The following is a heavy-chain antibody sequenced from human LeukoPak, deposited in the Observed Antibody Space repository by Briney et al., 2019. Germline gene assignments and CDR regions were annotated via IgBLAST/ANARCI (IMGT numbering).Heavy chain of an antibody. CDR2: IRSKAYGGTT. V-gene: IGHV3-49*04. J-gene: IGHJ3*02. CDR1: GFTFGDYA. CDR3: TRDEALSYGGNDHDAFDI. D-gene: IGHD4-23*01. Sequence: PGRSLRLSCTASGFTFGDYAMSWVRQAPGKGLEWVGFIRSKAYGGTTEYAASVKGRFTISRDDSKSIAYLRMNSLKTEDTAVYYCTRDEALSYGGNDHDAFDIWGQGTMVTVSS.